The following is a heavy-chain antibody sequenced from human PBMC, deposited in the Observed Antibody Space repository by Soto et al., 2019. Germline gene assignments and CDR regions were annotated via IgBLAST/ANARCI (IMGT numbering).Heavy chain of an antibody. CDR1: GGSISSYY. CDR3: ARDVPMIVGLNYYYYGMDV. V-gene: IGHV4-59*01. Sequence: QVQLQESGPGLVKPSETLSLTCPVSGGSISSYYWSWIRQPPGKGLEWIGNISYSGSTNYNPSLKSRVTISVDTSKNQFSLKLSSVTSADTAVYYCARDVPMIVGLNYYYYGMDVWGQGTTVTVSS. J-gene: IGHJ6*02. CDR2: ISYSGST. D-gene: IGHD3-22*01.